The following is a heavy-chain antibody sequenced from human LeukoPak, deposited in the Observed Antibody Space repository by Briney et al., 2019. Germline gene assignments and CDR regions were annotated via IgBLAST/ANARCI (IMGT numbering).Heavy chain of an antibody. D-gene: IGHD4-17*01. Sequence: GGSLRLSCAASGFSFHSYAMSWVRQAPGRGLEWVSGISGSGQSAHYADSVRGRFTISRDNSKSTVYIQMNSLRVEDTAVYYCAKINDYGVLDACDVWGQGTMVSVSS. CDR2: ISGSGQSA. CDR1: GFSFHSYA. J-gene: IGHJ3*01. CDR3: AKINDYGVLDACDV. V-gene: IGHV3-23*01.